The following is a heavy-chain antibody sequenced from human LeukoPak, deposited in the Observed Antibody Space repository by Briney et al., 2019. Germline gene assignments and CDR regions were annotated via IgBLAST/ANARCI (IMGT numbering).Heavy chain of an antibody. V-gene: IGHV3-64D*09. Sequence: GSLRIFFLASGFTFRRHALHRVRQASGKGLEYVSAICSNGGSTYYADSVKGRFTISRDNSKNTLYLQMSSLRAEDTAVYYCVKDFGDCSGGSCYRFFDYWGQGTLVTVSS. CDR2: ICSNGGST. D-gene: IGHD2-15*01. CDR3: VKDFGDCSGGSCYRFFDY. CDR1: GFTFRRHA. J-gene: IGHJ4*02.